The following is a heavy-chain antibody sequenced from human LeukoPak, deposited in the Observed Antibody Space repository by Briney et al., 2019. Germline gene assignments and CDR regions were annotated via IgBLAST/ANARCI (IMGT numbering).Heavy chain of an antibody. V-gene: IGHV3-7*03. CDR3: ARDPDGGNSGT. CDR1: GFTFNTYW. CDR2: INQDGSEK. J-gene: IGHJ4*02. Sequence: GGSLRLSCAASGFTFNTYWMNWVRQAPGKGLEWVASINQDGSEKYYVDSAKGRFTIPRDNSKNTLYLQMNSLRAEDTAVYYCARDPDGGNSGTWGQGTLVTVSS. D-gene: IGHD4-23*01.